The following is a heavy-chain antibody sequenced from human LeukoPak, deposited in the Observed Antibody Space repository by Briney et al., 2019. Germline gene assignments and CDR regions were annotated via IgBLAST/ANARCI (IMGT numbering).Heavy chain of an antibody. CDR1: GGSISNSSYY. Sequence: SSETLSLTCTVSGGSISNSSYYWGWIRQPPGKGLEWIGSIYYSGSTYYNPSLKSRVTISVETSKNQFSLKLSSVTAADTAVYYCASHSSYVSPFRSWGPGPLVNVSP. CDR2: IYYSGST. V-gene: IGHV4-39*01. J-gene: IGHJ5*02. D-gene: IGHD3-10*02. CDR3: ASHSSYVSPFRS.